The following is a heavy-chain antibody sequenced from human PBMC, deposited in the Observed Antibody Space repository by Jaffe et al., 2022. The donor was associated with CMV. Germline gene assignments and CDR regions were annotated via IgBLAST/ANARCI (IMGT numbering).Heavy chain of an antibody. CDR1: GYTFTSYG. Sequence: QVQLVQSGAEVKKPGASVKVSCKASGYTFTSYGISWVRQAPGQGLEWMGWISAYNGNTNYAQKLQGRVTMTTDTSTSTAYMELRSLRSDDTAVYYCASSSSGWYTNYYYYYGMDVWGQGTTVTVSS. V-gene: IGHV1-18*01. J-gene: IGHJ6*02. CDR3: ASSSSGWYTNYYYYYGMDV. CDR2: ISAYNGNT. D-gene: IGHD6-19*01.